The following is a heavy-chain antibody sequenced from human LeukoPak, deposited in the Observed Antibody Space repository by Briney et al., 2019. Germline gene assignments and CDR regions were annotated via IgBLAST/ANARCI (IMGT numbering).Heavy chain of an antibody. J-gene: IGHJ4*02. CDR3: ARHRSSSSKDNFDS. Sequence: GESLKISCKGSGYSFTSYWIGWVRQMPGKGLEWMGIIYPGDSDTRYSPSFQGQVSISADESINTAYLQWSSLKASDTAMYYCARHRSSSSKDNFDSWGQGTLVTVSS. V-gene: IGHV5-51*01. CDR1: GYSFTSYW. D-gene: IGHD6-13*01. CDR2: IYPGDSDT.